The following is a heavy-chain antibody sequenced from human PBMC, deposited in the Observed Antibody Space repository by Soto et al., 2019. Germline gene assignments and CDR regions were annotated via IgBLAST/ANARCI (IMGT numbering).Heavy chain of an antibody. Sequence: GSLRLSCSSSGFTFGDFAMGLFRQAPGEGLEGVGFIRSKAYGGTTEYAASVKGRFTISRDDSKSIAYLQMNSLKTEDTAVYYCTRDLLPSSSYFYYYYYYGMDVWGQGTTVTVSS. CDR3: TRDLLPSSSYFYYYYYYGMDV. CDR1: GFTFGDFA. V-gene: IGHV3-49*03. J-gene: IGHJ6*02. CDR2: IRSKAYGGTT. D-gene: IGHD6-6*01.